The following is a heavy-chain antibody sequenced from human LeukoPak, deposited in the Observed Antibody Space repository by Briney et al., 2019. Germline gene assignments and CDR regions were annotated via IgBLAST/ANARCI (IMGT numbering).Heavy chain of an antibody. CDR1: GGSISIYY. CDR3: ARRYYYNLGSFPFDF. J-gene: IGHJ4*02. D-gene: IGHD3-10*01. Sequence: SETLSLTCTVSGGSISIYYWNWIRQPAGKGLEWIGRIFTSGITNYDPSLKSRVTMSVDTSKNQFSLNLSSVTAADTAVYYCARRYYYNLGSFPFDFWGQGTLVTVSS. V-gene: IGHV4-4*07. CDR2: IFTSGIT.